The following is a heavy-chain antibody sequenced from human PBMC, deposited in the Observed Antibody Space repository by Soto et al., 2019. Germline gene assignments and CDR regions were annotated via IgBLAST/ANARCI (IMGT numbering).Heavy chain of an antibody. Sequence: QVQLVESGGGVVQPGRSLRLSCAASGFTFSSYALHWVRQAPGKGLEWVALIWYDGSNKYYADSVKGRFTISRDNSKNTLYLQMNSLRAEDTAVYYCARSFHGDYDYYGMDVWGQGTTVTVSS. J-gene: IGHJ6*02. CDR3: ARSFHGDYDYYGMDV. CDR1: GFTFSSYA. V-gene: IGHV3-33*01. CDR2: IWYDGSNK. D-gene: IGHD4-17*01.